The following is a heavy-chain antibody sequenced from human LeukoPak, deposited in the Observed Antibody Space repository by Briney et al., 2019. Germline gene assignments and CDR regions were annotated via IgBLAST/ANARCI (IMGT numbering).Heavy chain of an antibody. CDR2: IYYSGST. J-gene: IGHJ5*02. V-gene: IGHV4-39*01. D-gene: IGHD1-26*01. CDR1: GGSISSSSYY. CDR3: ARQGGSYPPNWFDP. Sequence: PSETLSLTCTVSGGSISSSSYYWGWIRQPPGKGLEWIGSIYYSGSTYYNPSLKSRVTISVDTSKNQFSLKLSSVTAADTAVYYCARQGGSYPPNWFDPWGQGTLVTVSS.